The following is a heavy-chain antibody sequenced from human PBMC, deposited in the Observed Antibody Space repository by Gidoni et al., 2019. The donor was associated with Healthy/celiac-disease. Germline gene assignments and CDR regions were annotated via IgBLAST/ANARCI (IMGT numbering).Heavy chain of an antibody. V-gene: IGHV3-23*01. CDR2: ISGGGGST. CDR1: GLTFSSFA. J-gene: IGHJ4*02. D-gene: IGHD6-19*01. Sequence: EVQLLESGGGLVQPGGSLRLYCAASGLTFSSFAMSWVRQAPGKGLEWVSSISGGGGSTYDADSAKGRFTISRDNSKNTLYLQMNSLRAEDTAVYYCAKGPYSSGWYSDYWGQGTLVTVSS. CDR3: AKGPYSSGWYSDY.